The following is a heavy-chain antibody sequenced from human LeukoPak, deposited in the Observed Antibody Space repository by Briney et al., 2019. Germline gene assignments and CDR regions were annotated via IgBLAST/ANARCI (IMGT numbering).Heavy chain of an antibody. V-gene: IGHV3-66*01. D-gene: IGHD2-15*01. J-gene: IGHJ6*02. CDR3: ARDPRVDHSGMDV. CDR2: VFSDGTT. Sequence: GGSLRLSCAASGFTVSSNYMNWVRQAPGKGLEWVSAVFSDGTTYYADSVKGRFTISRDNSKNTLHLQMSSVRDEDTAVYYCARDPRVDHSGMDVWGQGTTVTVSS. CDR1: GFTVSSNY.